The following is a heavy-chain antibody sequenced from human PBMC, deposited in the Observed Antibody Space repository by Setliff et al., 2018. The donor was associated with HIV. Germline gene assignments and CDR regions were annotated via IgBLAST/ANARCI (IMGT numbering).Heavy chain of an antibody. J-gene: IGHJ5*02. Sequence: SETLSLTCTVSRGSISSGTYYWTWIRQPPGKGLEWIGSVYNSGITFKNPSLKSRVSISVDRSGNQFSLRLTSVTAADTAVYYCATCRHRPSNWFNPWGQGTVVTVSS. CDR2: VYNSGIT. CDR3: ATCRHRPSNWFNP. V-gene: IGHV4-39*07. CDR1: RGSISSGTYY.